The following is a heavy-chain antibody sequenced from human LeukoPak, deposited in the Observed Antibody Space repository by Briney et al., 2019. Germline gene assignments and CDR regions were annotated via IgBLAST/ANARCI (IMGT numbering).Heavy chain of an antibody. CDR2: ISSSSSYI. Sequence: GGSLRLSCAASVFTFSSYSMDWVRRAPGQGLEWVSSISSSSSYIYYADSVKGRFTFSRDIAQNSLYLQMNSLRAQDTAVYYCARDEISDIVVVPAAPGDYWGQGTLVTVSS. CDR3: ARDEISDIVVVPAAPGDY. J-gene: IGHJ4*02. CDR1: VFTFSSYS. D-gene: IGHD2-2*01. V-gene: IGHV3-21*01.